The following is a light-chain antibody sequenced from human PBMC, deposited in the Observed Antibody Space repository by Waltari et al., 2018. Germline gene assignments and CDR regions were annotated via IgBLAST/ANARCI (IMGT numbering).Light chain of an antibody. CDR3: QQRTNWPLIT. Sequence: EIVLTQSPATLSLSPGERATLSCRASKSVSSHVAWYQQKPGQAPRLLIFDASNRATGIPARFSCSGSGTDFTLSITSLEPEDCAIYYCQQRTNWPLITCGPGTRLEIK. CDR1: KSVSSH. V-gene: IGKV3-11*01. J-gene: IGKJ5*01. CDR2: DAS.